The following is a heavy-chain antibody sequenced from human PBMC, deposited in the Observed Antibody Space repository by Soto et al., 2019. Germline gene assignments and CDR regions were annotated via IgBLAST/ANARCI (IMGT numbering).Heavy chain of an antibody. D-gene: IGHD3-16*01. V-gene: IGHV1-8*01. J-gene: IGHJ5*02. CDR3: AHRPSWGVWDSNNWFDP. Sequence: ASVKVSCKASGYSFTNNDVSWVRQATGQGLEWMGWMNPGSGDTGYAQKFQGRVTMTRDISIATAYMELSSLRSDDTATYHCAHRPSWGVWDSNNWFDPWGQGTLVTVSS. CDR2: MNPGSGDT. CDR1: GYSFTNND.